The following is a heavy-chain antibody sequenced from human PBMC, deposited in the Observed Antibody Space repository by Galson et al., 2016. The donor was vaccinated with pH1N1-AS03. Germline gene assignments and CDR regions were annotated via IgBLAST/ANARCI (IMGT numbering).Heavy chain of an antibody. Sequence: ETLSLTCVVSGGSISSSTWWSWVRQSPRKGLEWIGEIYHSGSTNYNPSLKSRVTMSVDKSKNQFSLKLNSVTAADTAVYYCAAGRTNAFDFWGQGTKVTVSS. CDR2: IYHSGST. CDR1: GGSISSSTW. CDR3: AAGRTNAFDF. D-gene: IGHD1-14*01. V-gene: IGHV4-4*02. J-gene: IGHJ3*01.